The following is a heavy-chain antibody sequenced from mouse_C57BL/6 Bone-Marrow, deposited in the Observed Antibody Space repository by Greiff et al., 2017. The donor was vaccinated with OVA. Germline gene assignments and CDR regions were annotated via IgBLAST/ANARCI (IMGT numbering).Heavy chain of an antibody. Sequence: EVQRVESGGGLVKPGGSLKLSCAASGFTFSDYGMHWVRQAPEKGLEWVAYISSGSSTIYYADKVKGRFTISRDNAKNTLFLQMTSLRSEDTAMYYCAREMAYYTDYYAMDYWGQGTSVTVSS. D-gene: IGHD2-12*01. CDR3: AREMAYYTDYYAMDY. J-gene: IGHJ4*01. V-gene: IGHV5-17*01. CDR2: ISSGSSTI. CDR1: GFTFSDYG.